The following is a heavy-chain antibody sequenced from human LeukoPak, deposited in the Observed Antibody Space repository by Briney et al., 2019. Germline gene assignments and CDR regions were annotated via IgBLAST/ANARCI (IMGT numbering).Heavy chain of an antibody. Sequence: NASETLSLTCSVSGDSISTSSYYWSWIRQSAGKGLEWIGHIYTGGSTNYNPSLKSRVTISVDTSKNQFSLKLSSVTAADTAVYYCAREDGSPPHYYYYYMDVWGKGTTVTISS. J-gene: IGHJ6*03. CDR3: AREDGSPPHYYYYYMDV. D-gene: IGHD3-10*01. CDR2: IYTGGST. V-gene: IGHV4-61*09. CDR1: GDSISTSSYY.